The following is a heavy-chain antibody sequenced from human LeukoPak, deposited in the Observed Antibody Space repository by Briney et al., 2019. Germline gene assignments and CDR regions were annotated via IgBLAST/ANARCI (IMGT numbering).Heavy chain of an antibody. J-gene: IGHJ4*02. CDR2: ISGSGGST. Sequence: GGSLRLSCAASGFTFSSYGMSWVRQAPGKGLEWVSAISGSGGSTYYADSVKGRFTISRDNSKNTLYLQMNSLRAEDTAVYYCAKVDDYVWGSYRSFDYWGQGTLVTVSS. CDR1: GFTFSSYG. D-gene: IGHD3-16*02. V-gene: IGHV3-23*01. CDR3: AKVDDYVWGSYRSFDY.